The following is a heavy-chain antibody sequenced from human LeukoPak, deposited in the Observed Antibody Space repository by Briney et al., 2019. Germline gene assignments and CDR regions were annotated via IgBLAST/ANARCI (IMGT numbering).Heavy chain of an antibody. CDR2: VNHRGDT. CDR3: ARGPTISETGYFDY. V-gene: IGHV4-34*01. Sequence: SETLSLTCAVYGGSFSAYYWSWIRQSPGKGLQWIAEVNHRGDTNYHPSVKGRVTISVDTSKNQFSLKVTSLTAADTAVYYCARGPTISETGYFDYWGQGTLVTVSS. CDR1: GGSFSAYY. J-gene: IGHJ4*03. D-gene: IGHD1-1*01.